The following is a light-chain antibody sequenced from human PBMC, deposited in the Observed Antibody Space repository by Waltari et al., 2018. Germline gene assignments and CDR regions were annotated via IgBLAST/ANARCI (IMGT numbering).Light chain of an antibody. CDR1: QSVLYSSNNKSY. V-gene: IGKV4-1*01. J-gene: IGKJ1*01. CDR3: QQYYSTPRT. CDR2: WAS. Sequence: DIVMTQSPDSLAVSLGERATINCRSSQSVLYSSNNKSYLAWYQQKPGQPPKLLIYWASTRESGVPDRFSGSGSGTDFTLTISSLQAGDVAVYYCQQYYSTPRTFGQGTKVEIK.